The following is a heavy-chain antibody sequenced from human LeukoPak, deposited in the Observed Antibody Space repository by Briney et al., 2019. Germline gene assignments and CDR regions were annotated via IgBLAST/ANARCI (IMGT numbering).Heavy chain of an antibody. CDR1: GFTFNNYW. J-gene: IGHJ4*02. Sequence: GGSLRLSCAASGFTFNNYWMHWVRQAPGKGLVWVSRINRDGSNTDYADSAKGRFTISRDNAKNTLYLQMNSLRAEDTAVYYCTRDSGAGDYWGQGTLVTVSS. D-gene: IGHD1-26*01. CDR3: TRDSGAGDY. CDR2: INRDGSNT. V-gene: IGHV3-74*01.